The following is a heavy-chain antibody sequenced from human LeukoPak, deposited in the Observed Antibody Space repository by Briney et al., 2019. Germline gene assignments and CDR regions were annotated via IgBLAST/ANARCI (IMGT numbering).Heavy chain of an antibody. D-gene: IGHD2-15*01. CDR1: GGSISSYY. Sequence: SETLSLTCTVSGGSISSYYWSWIRQPPGKGLEWIGYIYYSGSTNYNPSLKSRVTISVDTSKNQFSLKLSSVTAADTAVYYCARDQVVAAKGGFEYWGQGTLVTVSS. J-gene: IGHJ4*02. CDR3: ARDQVVAAKGGFEY. V-gene: IGHV4-59*01. CDR2: IYYSGST.